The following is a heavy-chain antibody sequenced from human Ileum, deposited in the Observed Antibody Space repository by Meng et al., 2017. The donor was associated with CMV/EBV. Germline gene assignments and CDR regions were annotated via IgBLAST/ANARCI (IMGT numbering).Heavy chain of an antibody. CDR1: GGSFSDYY. V-gene: IGHV4-4*07. Sequence: VELAESGPGLVKPSETLSLSCLASGGSFSDYYWNWIRQPAGQGLEWIGRIHSNGATDYNPSLQSRVTMSVDSSKNEFSLSLSFVTAADTAIYYCARRRGPRGYIDYWGQGILVTVSS. D-gene: IGHD3-10*01. J-gene: IGHJ4*02. CDR2: IHSNGAT. CDR3: ARRRGPRGYIDY.